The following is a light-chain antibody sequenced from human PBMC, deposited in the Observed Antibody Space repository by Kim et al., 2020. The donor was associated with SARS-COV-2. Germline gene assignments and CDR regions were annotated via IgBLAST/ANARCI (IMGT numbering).Light chain of an antibody. CDR1: QTISTW. J-gene: IGKJ2*01. CDR2: DAS. CDR3: QQYNSFPYT. V-gene: IGKV1-5*01. Sequence: DIQMTQSPSTLSASVGDRVSITCRASQTISTWLAWYQQKPGKAPNLLIYDASNLQSGVPSRFSGSGTGTEFTLTISSLQPDDSATYYCQQYNSFPYTCGQGTKLDI.